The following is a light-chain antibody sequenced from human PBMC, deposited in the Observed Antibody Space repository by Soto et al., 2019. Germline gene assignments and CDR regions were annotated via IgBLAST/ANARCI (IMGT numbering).Light chain of an antibody. CDR2: GNK. V-gene: IGLV1-44*01. CDR3: AAWDGSLNNVL. J-gene: IGLJ2*01. CDR1: GSSIGTNT. Sequence: QSVLTQPPSASGTPGQRVTISCSGSGSSIGTNTVNWYRQLPGTAPKLLIYGNKQRPSGVPDRFSGSKSGTSASLAISGLQSEDEVDYYCAAWDGSLNNVLFGGGTKVTVL.